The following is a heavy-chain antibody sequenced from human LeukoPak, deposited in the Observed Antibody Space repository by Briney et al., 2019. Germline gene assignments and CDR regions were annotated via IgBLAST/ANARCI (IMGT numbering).Heavy chain of an antibody. CDR2: TYYRSKWYN. Sequence: SQTLSLTFAISGDSVSSNSAAWNWIRQSPSRGLEWLGSTYYRSKWYNDYAVSVKSRITINPDTSKNQFSLQLNSVTPEDTAVYYCARESAAAGSYYFDYWGQGTLVTVSS. CDR3: ARESAAAGSYYFDY. D-gene: IGHD6-13*01. J-gene: IGHJ4*02. V-gene: IGHV6-1*01. CDR1: GDSVSSNSAA.